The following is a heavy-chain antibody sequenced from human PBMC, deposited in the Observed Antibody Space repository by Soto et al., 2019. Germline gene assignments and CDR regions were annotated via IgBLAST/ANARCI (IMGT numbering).Heavy chain of an antibody. CDR3: GSSTTKRYYYGMDV. V-gene: IGHV3-53*02. D-gene: IGHD2-2*01. J-gene: IGHJ6*02. Sequence: EVQLVETGGGLIQPGGSLRLSCAASGFTVSSNYMSWVHQAPGKGLAWVSVIYSGGSTYYADSVKGRFTISRDNSKNTLYLQMNSLRAEDTAVYYCGSSTTKRYYYGMDVWGQGTTVTVSS. CDR2: IYSGGST. CDR1: GFTVSSNY.